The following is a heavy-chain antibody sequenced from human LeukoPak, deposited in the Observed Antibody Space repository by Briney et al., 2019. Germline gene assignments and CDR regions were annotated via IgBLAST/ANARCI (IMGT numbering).Heavy chain of an antibody. J-gene: IGHJ3*02. Sequence: SETLSLTRTVSGGSISNYYWSWIRQSPGKGLEWIGYIHYSGGTKYNPSLKSRVIISVDMSMNQFSLKLSSVTAADTAMYYCAKHSVLTGSGYAFDIWGQGTAVTASS. CDR2: IHYSGGT. CDR1: GGSISNYY. CDR3: AKHSVLTGSGYAFDI. V-gene: IGHV4-59*08. D-gene: IGHD3-9*01.